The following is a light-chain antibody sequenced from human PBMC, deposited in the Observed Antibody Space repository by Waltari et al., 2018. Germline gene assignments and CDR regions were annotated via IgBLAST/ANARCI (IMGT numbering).Light chain of an antibody. CDR2: EVS. CDR1: SSDVVGYNY. V-gene: IGLV2-8*01. J-gene: IGLJ1*01. Sequence: QSALTQPPSASGSPGQSVTISCTGTSSDVVGYNYVSWYQHHPAKAPKLLIYEVSKRPSGVPDRFSGSKSGNTASLAVSGLQAEDEADYYCSAYAGSNNGHYVFGTGTKVTVL. CDR3: SAYAGSNNGHYV.